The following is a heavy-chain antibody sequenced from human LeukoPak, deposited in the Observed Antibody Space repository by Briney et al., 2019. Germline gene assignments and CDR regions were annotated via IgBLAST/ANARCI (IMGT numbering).Heavy chain of an antibody. CDR3: AKSDTSGPTAHDY. V-gene: IGHV3-23*01. Sequence: GSLRLSCAASGFTFSSYAMSWARQAPGKGLEWVSAIGGSGSSTYYAGSVKGRFTISRDNSKNTLYLQMNSLRAEDTAVYYCAKSDTSGPTAHDYWGQGTLVTVSS. D-gene: IGHD3-22*01. CDR1: GFTFSSYA. J-gene: IGHJ4*02. CDR2: IGGSGSST.